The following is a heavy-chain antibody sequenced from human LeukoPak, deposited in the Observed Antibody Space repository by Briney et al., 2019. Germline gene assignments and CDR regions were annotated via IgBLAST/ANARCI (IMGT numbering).Heavy chain of an antibody. D-gene: IGHD1-26*01. CDR3: ARHKGGSYRNLDY. J-gene: IGHJ4*02. CDR1: GGSISSYY. Sequence: SETLSLTCTVSGGSISSYYWSWIRQPPGKGLEWIGYIYYSGSTNYNPSLKSRVTISVDTSKNQFSLKLSSVTAADTAVYYCARHKGGSYRNLDYWGQGTLVTVPS. CDR2: IYYSGST. V-gene: IGHV4-59*08.